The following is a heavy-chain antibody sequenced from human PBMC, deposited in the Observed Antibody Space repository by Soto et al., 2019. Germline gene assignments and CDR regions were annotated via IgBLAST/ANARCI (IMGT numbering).Heavy chain of an antibody. CDR2: IYYSGST. J-gene: IGHJ4*02. CDR3: ARHGNYGDYDFDY. Sequence: SETLSLTCTVSGGSISSYYWSWIRQPPGKGLEWIGYIYYSGSTNYNPSLKSRVTISVDTSKNQFSLKLSSVTAADTAVYYCARHGNYGDYDFDYWGQGTLVTVS. V-gene: IGHV4-59*08. D-gene: IGHD4-17*01. CDR1: GGSISSYY.